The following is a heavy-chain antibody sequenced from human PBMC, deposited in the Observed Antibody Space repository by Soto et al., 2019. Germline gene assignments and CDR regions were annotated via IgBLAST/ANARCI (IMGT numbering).Heavy chain of an antibody. CDR3: ARDYGGDAFDI. CDR2: IYYSGIT. D-gene: IGHD4-17*01. J-gene: IGHJ3*02. CDR1: GGSISSGGYY. Sequence: QVQLQESGPGLVKPSQTLSLTCTVSGGSISSGGYYWSWIRQPPGKGLEWIGYIYYSGITYYNPSPKSRVTISGDTSKNQFSLKMSSVTAADAAVYYCARDYGGDAFDIWGQGTMVTVSS. V-gene: IGHV4-31*03.